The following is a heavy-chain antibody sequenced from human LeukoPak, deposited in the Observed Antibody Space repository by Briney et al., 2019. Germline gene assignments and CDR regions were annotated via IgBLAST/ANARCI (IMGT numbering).Heavy chain of an antibody. CDR1: GYTFTSYY. V-gene: IGHV1-46*03. Sequence: ASVKVSCKASGYTFTSYYMHWVRQAPGQGLEWMGIINPSGGSTSYAQKFQGRVTMTRDTSTSTVDMELSSLRSEDTAVYYCARDLSAGGDGYNQNDLPAYYFDYWGQGTLVTVSS. CDR3: ARDLSAGGDGYNQNDLPAYYFDY. CDR2: INPSGGST. D-gene: IGHD5-24*01. J-gene: IGHJ4*02.